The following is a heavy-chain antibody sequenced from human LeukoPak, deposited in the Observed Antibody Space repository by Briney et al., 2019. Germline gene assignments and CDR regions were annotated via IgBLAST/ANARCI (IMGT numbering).Heavy chain of an antibody. J-gene: IGHJ3*02. CDR2: INHSGST. D-gene: IGHD2-15*01. V-gene: IGHV4-34*01. Sequence: SETLSLTCAVYGGSFSGYYWSWIRQPPGKGLEWIGEINHSGSTNYNPSLKSRVTISVDTSKNQFSLKLSSVTAADTAVYYCARGPQVLRYCSGGSCYSPDIWGQGTMVTVSP. CDR1: GGSFSGYY. CDR3: ARGPQVLRYCSGGSCYSPDI.